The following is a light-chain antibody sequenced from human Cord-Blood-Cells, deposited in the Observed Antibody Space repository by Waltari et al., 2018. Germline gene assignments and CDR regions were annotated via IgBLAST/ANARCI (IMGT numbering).Light chain of an antibody. CDR2: DVS. V-gene: IGLV2-11*01. CDR1: SSAAGGYNY. J-gene: IGLJ3*02. CDR3: CSYAGSYTWV. Sequence: QSALTPPRSVSGSPGQSVTISCTGTSSAAGGYNYVSWYQQHPGKAPKLMIYDVSKRPSGVPDRFSGSKSGNTASLTISGLQAEDEADYYCCSYAGSYTWVFGGGTKLTVL.